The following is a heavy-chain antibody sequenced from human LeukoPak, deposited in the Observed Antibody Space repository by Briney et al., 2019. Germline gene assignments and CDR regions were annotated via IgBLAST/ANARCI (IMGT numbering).Heavy chain of an antibody. CDR3: ARVGRSRVALPNFYYYMGV. CDR2: IIPMFGST. Sequence: SVKVSCKASGHIFNSYGVSWVRQAPGQGLEWMGGIIPMFGSTNHAQKFEGRVTITTDQSTTTVYMELTSLTSEDTDVYYCARVGRSRVALPNFYYYMGVWGKGTTVTVSS. CDR1: GHIFNSYG. D-gene: IGHD2-15*01. J-gene: IGHJ6*03. V-gene: IGHV1-69*05.